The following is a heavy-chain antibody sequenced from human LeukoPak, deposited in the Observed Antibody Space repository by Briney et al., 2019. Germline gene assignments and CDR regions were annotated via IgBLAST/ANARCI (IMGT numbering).Heavy chain of an antibody. CDR1: DFTFSNYG. D-gene: IGHD5-24*01. CDR2: ISAYNGDT. V-gene: IGHV1-18*01. Sequence: GASVKVSCKASDFTFSNYGFNWVRQAPGQGLEWMGWISAYNGDTNYAQNLQGRVTMTTDTSTRTAYMELRSLRSDDAALYYCARIAEMHLQFYSDYWGQGTQVTVSS. CDR3: ARIAEMHLQFYSDY. J-gene: IGHJ4*02.